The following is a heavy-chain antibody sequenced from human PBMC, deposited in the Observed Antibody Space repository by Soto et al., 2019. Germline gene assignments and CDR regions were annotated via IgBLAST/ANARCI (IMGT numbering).Heavy chain of an antibody. CDR3: ARVPSRFLEWPLDY. V-gene: IGHV3-30-3*01. J-gene: IGHJ4*02. CDR2: ISDDGNEK. CDR1: GFTFSNYA. D-gene: IGHD3-3*01. Sequence: QVHLVESGGGVVQPGRTLRLSCAASGFTFSNYAMHWVRQAPGKGLEWVALISDDGNEKYYADSVRGRFTISRDNSQNTLYLQMNSLRVEDTAVYYCARVPSRFLEWPLDYWGQGSLVTVSS.